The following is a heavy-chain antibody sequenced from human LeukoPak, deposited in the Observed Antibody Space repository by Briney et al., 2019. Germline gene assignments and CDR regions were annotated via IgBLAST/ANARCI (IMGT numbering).Heavy chain of an antibody. CDR2: IRQDGSEK. CDR1: GFTFSSYS. CDR3: ARGHYYFDY. V-gene: IGHV3-7*03. Sequence: PGGSLRLSCAASGFTFSSYSMNWVRQAPGKGLEWVANIRQDGSEKYYVDSVKGRFTISRDTAKNSLYLQMNSLRAEDTAVYYCARGHYYFDYWGQGTLVTVSS. J-gene: IGHJ4*02.